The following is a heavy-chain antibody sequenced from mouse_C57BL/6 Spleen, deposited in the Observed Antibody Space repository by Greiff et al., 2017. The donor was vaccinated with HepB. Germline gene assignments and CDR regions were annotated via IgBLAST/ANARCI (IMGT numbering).Heavy chain of an antibody. V-gene: IGHV1-81*01. CDR3: ARDYGSSYSWFAY. D-gene: IGHD1-1*01. CDR1: GYTFTSYG. CDR2: IYPRSGNT. J-gene: IGHJ3*01. Sequence: VQLQQSGAELARPGASVKLSCKASGYTFTSYGISWVKQRTGQGLEWIGEIYPRSGNTYYNEKFKGKATLTADKSSSPAYMELLSLTSEDSAVYFWARDYGSSYSWFAYWGQGTLVTVSA.